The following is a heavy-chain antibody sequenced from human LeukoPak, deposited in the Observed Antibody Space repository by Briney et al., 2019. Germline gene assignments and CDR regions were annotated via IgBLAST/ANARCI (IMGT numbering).Heavy chain of an antibody. CDR3: AKDGYTEWLGLYYFDY. J-gene: IGHJ4*02. V-gene: IGHV3-30*02. D-gene: IGHD6-19*01. CDR2: IRYDGSNQ. CDR1: GFSFSTYG. Sequence: PGGSLRLSCAASGFSFSTYGMHWVRQAPGKGLEWVAFIRYDGSNQYYTDSVKGRFTISRDNSKNTLYLQMNSLRAEDTAVYYCAKDGYTEWLGLYYFDYWGQGTLVTVSS.